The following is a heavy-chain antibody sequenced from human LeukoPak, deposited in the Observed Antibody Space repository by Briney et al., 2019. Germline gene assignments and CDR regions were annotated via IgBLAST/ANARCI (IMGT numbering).Heavy chain of an antibody. CDR1: GYTLTELS. V-gene: IGHV1-24*01. CDR3: ATIADYYYYFDY. J-gene: IGHJ4*02. Sequence: ASVKVSCKVSGYTLTELSMHWVRQAPGKGLEWMGGFDPEDGETIYAQKFQGRVTMTEDTSTDTAYMELSSLRSEDTAVYYCATIADYYYYFDYWGQGTLVTVSS. CDR2: FDPEDGET. D-gene: IGHD3-22*01.